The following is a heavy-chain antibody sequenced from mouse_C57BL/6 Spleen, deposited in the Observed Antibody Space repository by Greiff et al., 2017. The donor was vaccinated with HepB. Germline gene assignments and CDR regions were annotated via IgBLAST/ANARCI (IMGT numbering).Heavy chain of an antibody. Sequence: DVHLVESGPGLVKPSQSLSLTCSVTGYSITSGYYWNWIRQFPGNKLEWMGYISYDGSNNYNPSLKNRISITRDTSKNQFFLKLNSVTTEDTATYYCASFPNWYFDVWGTGTTVTVSS. J-gene: IGHJ1*03. V-gene: IGHV3-6*01. CDR3: ASFPNWYFDV. CDR1: GYSITSGYY. CDR2: ISYDGSN.